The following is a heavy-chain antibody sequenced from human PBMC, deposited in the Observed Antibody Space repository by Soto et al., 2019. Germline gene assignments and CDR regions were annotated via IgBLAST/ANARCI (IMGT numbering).Heavy chain of an antibody. V-gene: IGHV3-15*07. CDR2: IKAKSICGTT. Sequence: GGSLRLSCAASGFTFNNVWMHWVRQAPGKGLEWVGRIKAKSICGTTDYAAPVKGRFTMSREDSTSTLYLEMTDLKTEDKDVYHCAVDVCGAYCDGDCHLIVFWGQGTMVTVS. CDR1: GFTFNNVW. D-gene: IGHD2-21*02. CDR3: AVDVCGAYCDGDCHLIVF. J-gene: IGHJ4*02.